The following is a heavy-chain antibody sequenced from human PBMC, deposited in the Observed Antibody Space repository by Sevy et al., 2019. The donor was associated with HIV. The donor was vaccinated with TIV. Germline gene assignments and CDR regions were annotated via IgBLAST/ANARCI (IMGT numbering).Heavy chain of an antibody. V-gene: IGHV4-59*11. Sequence: SETLSLTCSVSGGSISSHFWTWVRQSPGKGLEWRGNIYFTGNTDYSPSLKSRVTLSLDTSKRQFSLTLKSVAAADAANYFCAGDSTTRPWVLDYWGQGTLVTVSS. D-gene: IGHD1-1*01. CDR3: AGDSTTRPWVLDY. CDR2: IYFTGNT. J-gene: IGHJ4*02. CDR1: GGSISSHF.